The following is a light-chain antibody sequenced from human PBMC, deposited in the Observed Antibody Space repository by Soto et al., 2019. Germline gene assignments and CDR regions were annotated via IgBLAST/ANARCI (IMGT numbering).Light chain of an antibody. V-gene: IGKV1-27*01. J-gene: IGKJ4*01. CDR1: QDISNY. Sequence: DIQMTQSPSSLSSSVGDRVTITCRASQDISNYLAWYQQKPGKVHNLLIYATSSLQSGVPSRFSGSGSGTDFILTISSLQPEDVATYYCQEYKNAPLTFGGGTKVEIK. CDR2: ATS. CDR3: QEYKNAPLT.